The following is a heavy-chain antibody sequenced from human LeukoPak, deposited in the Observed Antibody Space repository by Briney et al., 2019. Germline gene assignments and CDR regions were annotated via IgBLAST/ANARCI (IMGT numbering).Heavy chain of an antibody. V-gene: IGHV3-48*03. CDR2: ISSSGSTI. Sequence: PGGSLRLSCAASGFTFSSYEMNWVRQAPGKGLEWVSYISSSGSTIYYADSVKGRLTISRDNAKNSLYLQMNSLRAEDTAVYYCARVPAPVYGLTTVVKGPNYYYYGMDVWGQGTTVTVSS. D-gene: IGHD4-23*01. CDR1: GFTFSSYE. J-gene: IGHJ6*02. CDR3: ARVPAPVYGLTTVVKGPNYYYYGMDV.